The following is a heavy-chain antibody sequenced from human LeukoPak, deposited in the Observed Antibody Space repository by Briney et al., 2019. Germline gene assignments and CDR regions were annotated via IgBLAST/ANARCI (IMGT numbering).Heavy chain of an antibody. CDR3: ASALWEVRGVIIPPDY. D-gene: IGHD3-10*01. J-gene: IGHJ4*02. CDR2: IIPIFGTA. V-gene: IGHV1-69*05. Sequence: RASVKVSCKASGGTFSSYAISWVRQAPGQGLEWMGRIIPIFGTANYAQKFQGRVTITTDESMSTAYMELSSLRSEDTAVYYCASALWEVRGVIIPPDYWGQGTLVTVSS. CDR1: GGTFSSYA.